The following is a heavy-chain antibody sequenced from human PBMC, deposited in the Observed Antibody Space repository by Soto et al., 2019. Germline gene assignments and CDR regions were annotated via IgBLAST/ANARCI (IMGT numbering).Heavy chain of an antibody. V-gene: IGHV1-3*01. J-gene: IGHJ4*02. D-gene: IGHD5-12*01. CDR1: GYTFTSFA. CDR2: INADTGNT. Sequence: ASVKVSCKASGYTFTSFAIHWVRKAPGQRPERMGWINADTGNTKYSQRFQGRVTFARDTSANTAYMQVSSVRSEDTVVYFCAREVVSDYDLGYWGQGSLVTVSS. CDR3: AREVVSDYDLGY.